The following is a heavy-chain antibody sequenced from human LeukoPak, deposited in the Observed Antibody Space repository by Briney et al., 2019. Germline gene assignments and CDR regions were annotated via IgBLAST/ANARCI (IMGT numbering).Heavy chain of an antibody. J-gene: IGHJ4*02. V-gene: IGHV4-59*08. Sequence: SETLSLTCTVSGGSISSYYWSWIRQPPGKGLEWIGYIYYSGSTNYNPSLKSRVTISVDTSKNQFSLKLSSVTAADTAVYYCARSLGAGMGYWGQGTLVTVSS. D-gene: IGHD1-26*01. CDR1: GGSISSYY. CDR2: IYYSGST. CDR3: ARSLGAGMGY.